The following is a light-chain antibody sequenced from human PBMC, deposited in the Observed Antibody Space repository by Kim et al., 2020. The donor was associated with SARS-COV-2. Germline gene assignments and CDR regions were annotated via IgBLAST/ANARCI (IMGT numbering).Light chain of an antibody. CDR3: QHYGGSPWT. CDR2: RAS. J-gene: IGKJ1*01. CDR1: QSVANRY. Sequence: SPGDRATLSGRASQSVANRYLTWYQQRPGQAPRVLIYRASSRDAGSPDRFSGSGSGTEFTLTINRLEPEDFAVYFCQHYGGSPWTFGQGTKLEIK. V-gene: IGKV3-20*01.